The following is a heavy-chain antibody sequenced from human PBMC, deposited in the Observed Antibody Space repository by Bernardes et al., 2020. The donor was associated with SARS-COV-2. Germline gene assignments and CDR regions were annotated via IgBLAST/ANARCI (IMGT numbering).Heavy chain of an antibody. Sequence: GGSLRLSCAASGFTFSAHDMSWVRQAPGKGLEWLTAIRGNSETTFFADSVRGRFSISRDNFKNIVYLQMNRLTAADTARYFCARQGTRGVEEAWGRGTLVTVSS. CDR3: ARQGTRGVEEA. CDR2: IRGNSETT. V-gene: IGHV3-23*01. CDR1: GFTFSAHD. J-gene: IGHJ5*02. D-gene: IGHD3-3*01.